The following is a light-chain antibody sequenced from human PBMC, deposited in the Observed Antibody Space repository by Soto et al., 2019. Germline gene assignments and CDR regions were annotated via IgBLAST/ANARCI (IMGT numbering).Light chain of an antibody. CDR2: QGS. Sequence: QSALTQPASVSGSPGQSITISCTGSSSAVGSYGLVSWYQCHPGKVPKLIIYQGSKRPSGVSNRFSGSEPGSTASLAISGLQGEDEADYYCCSSAPSRTVVFGTGTKLTVL. CDR3: CSSAPSRTVV. J-gene: IGLJ1*01. V-gene: IGLV2-23*01. CDR1: SSAVGSYGL.